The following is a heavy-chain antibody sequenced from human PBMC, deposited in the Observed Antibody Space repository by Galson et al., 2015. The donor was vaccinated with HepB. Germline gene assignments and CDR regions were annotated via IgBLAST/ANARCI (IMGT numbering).Heavy chain of an antibody. J-gene: IGHJ4*02. CDR2: INTNTGNP. CDR3: ARGPLLWFGELSYYFDY. D-gene: IGHD3-10*01. CDR1: GYTFTSYA. V-gene: IGHV7-4-1*02. Sequence: SVKVSCKASGYTFTSYAMNWVRQAPGQGLEWMGWINTNTGNPTYAQGFTGRFVFSLDTSVSTAYLQISSLKAEDTAVYYCARGPLLWFGELSYYFDYWGQGTLVTVSS.